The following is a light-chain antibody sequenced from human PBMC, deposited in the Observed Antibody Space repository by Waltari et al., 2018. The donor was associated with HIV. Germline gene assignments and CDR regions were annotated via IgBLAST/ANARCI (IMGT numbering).Light chain of an antibody. CDR3: MQVTQFPHT. CDR2: KVS. Sequence: DIVMTQTPLSSVVTVGQPASISCRSSQSLVHTDGNTYLSWLHQRPGQPPRILIYKVSNRFSWIPDRFSGTGAATDFTLKISRVEPEDVGTYYCMQVTQFPHTFGQGPSWRSN. CDR1: QSLVHTDGNTY. V-gene: IGKV2-24*01. J-gene: IGKJ2*01.